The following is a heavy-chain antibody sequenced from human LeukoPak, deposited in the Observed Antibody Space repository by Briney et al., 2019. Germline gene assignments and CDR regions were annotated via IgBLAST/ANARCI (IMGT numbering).Heavy chain of an antibody. V-gene: IGHV4-4*02. CDR2: IYHSGST. D-gene: IGHD6-19*01. CDR3: ARVVAGTPYFDY. CDR1: GGSISSSNW. Sequence: SETLSLTCAVSGGSISSSNWWSWVRQPPGKGLEWIGEIYHSGSTNYNPSLKSRVTISVDTSKNQFSLKLSSVTAADTAVYYCARVVAGTPYFDYWGQGTLVTVSS. J-gene: IGHJ4*02.